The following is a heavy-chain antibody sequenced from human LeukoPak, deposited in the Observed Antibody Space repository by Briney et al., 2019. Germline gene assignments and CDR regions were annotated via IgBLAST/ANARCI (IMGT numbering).Heavy chain of an antibody. J-gene: IGHJ3*02. D-gene: IGHD3-22*01. V-gene: IGHV4-4*07. CDR3: ARDLTYYYDSSGLRHTFDI. CDR2: IYTSWNT. CDR1: GGSISSYY. Sequence: SETLSLTCTVSGGSISSYYWSWIRQPAGKGLEWIGRIYTSWNTNYNPSLKSRVTMSIDTSKNQFSLKLSSVTAADTAIYYCARDLTYYYDSSGLRHTFDIWGQGTMVTVSS.